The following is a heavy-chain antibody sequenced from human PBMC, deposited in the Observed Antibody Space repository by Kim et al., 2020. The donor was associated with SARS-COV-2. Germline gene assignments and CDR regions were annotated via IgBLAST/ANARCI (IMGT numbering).Heavy chain of an antibody. J-gene: IGHJ4*02. D-gene: IGHD1-7*01. V-gene: IGHV3-74*01. CDR3: AKGGTENSQIDS. CDR1: GFTFGSHW. Sequence: GGSLRLSCAGSGFTFGSHWMHWVRQAPGKGLVWISRIRGDGAVINYADSVKGRFTISRDNARNTLYLQMTSLRGEDTAAYFCAKGGTENSQIDSWGQGTPVTVSS. CDR2: IRGDGAVI.